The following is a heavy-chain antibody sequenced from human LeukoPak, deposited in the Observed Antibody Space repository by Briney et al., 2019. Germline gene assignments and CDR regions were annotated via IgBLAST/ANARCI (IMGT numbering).Heavy chain of an antibody. CDR2: IYHSGST. J-gene: IGHJ3*02. V-gene: IGHV4-30-2*01. CDR3: ARGRSGSYLGDAFDI. Sequence: SETLSLTCTVSGGSISSGGYYWSWIRQPPGKGLEWIGYIYHSGSTYYNPSLKSRVTISVDTSKNQFSLKLSSVTAADTAVYYCARGRSGSYLGDAFDIWGQGTMVTVSS. D-gene: IGHD1-26*01. CDR1: GGSISSGGYY.